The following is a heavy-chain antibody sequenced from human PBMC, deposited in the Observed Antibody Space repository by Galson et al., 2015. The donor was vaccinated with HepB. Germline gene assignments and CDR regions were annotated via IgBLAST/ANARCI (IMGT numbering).Heavy chain of an antibody. CDR1: GFTFSSYS. CDR3: ARDAAAGLSGSYEPGAFDI. D-gene: IGHD1-26*01. V-gene: IGHV3-21*01. J-gene: IGHJ3*02. Sequence: SLRLSCAASGFTFSSYSMNWVRQAPGKGLEWVSSISSSSSYIYYADSVKGRFTISRDNAKNSLYLQMNSLRAEDTAVYYCARDAAAGLSGSYEPGAFDIWDQGTMVTVSS. CDR2: ISSSSSYI.